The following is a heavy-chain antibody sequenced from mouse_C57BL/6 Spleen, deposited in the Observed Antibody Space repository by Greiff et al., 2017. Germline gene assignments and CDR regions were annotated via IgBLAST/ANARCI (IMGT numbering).Heavy chain of an antibody. CDR1: GSGFNTSA. CDR2: IRSKSNNYAT. CDR3: VRQSFRGYFDY. V-gene: IGHV10-1*01. J-gene: IGHJ2*01. Sequence: EVQGVESGGGLVQPKGSLKFSCAASGSGFNTSAMNGVRQVPGKGLEWVARIRSKSNNYATYYADSLKDRFTISRDDSESMLYLQMNNLKTEDTAMYYCVRQSFRGYFDYWGQGTTLTVSS.